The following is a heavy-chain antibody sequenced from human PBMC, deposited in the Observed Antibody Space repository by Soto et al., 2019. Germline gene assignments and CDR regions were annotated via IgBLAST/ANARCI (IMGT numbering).Heavy chain of an antibody. Sequence: SETLSLTCTVSGGSISIDDYYLSWIRQPPGKGLEWIGYIYYTGTTHYNPSLKSRITISTDTSKNQFSLKLTSVTAADTAVYYCDDSYSGPWGQGNLITVSS. D-gene: IGHD4-4*01. V-gene: IGHV4-30-4*01. CDR2: IYYTGTT. J-gene: IGHJ4*02. CDR3: DDSYSGP. CDR1: GGSISIDDYY.